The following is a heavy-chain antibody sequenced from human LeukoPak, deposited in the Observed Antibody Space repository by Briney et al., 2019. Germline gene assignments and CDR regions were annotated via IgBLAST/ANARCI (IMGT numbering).Heavy chain of an antibody. D-gene: IGHD2-15*01. CDR3: AGYCSGGSCYSTSYYYYYYMDV. Sequence: GGSLRLSCAASGFTFSSYAMHWVRQAPGKGLEWVAVISYDGSNKYYADSVKGRFTISRDNSKNTLYLQMNSLRAEDTAVYYCAGYCSGGSCYSTSYYYYYYMDVWGKGTTVTVSS. V-gene: IGHV3-30-3*01. J-gene: IGHJ6*03. CDR2: ISYDGSNK. CDR1: GFTFSSYA.